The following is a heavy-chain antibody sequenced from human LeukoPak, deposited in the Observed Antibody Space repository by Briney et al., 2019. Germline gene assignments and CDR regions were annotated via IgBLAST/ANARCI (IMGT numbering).Heavy chain of an antibody. CDR1: GFTFSSYA. CDR2: ISYDGSNK. D-gene: IGHD2-21*02. CDR3: ARAPYCGGDCYSDYYYGMDV. V-gene: IGHV3-30-3*01. J-gene: IGHJ6*02. Sequence: PGRSLRLSCAASGFTFSSYAMHWVRQAPGKGLEWVAVISYDGSNKYYADSVKGRFTISRDNSKNTLYLQMNSLRAEDTAVYYCARAPYCGGDCYSDYYYGMDVWGQGTTVTVSS.